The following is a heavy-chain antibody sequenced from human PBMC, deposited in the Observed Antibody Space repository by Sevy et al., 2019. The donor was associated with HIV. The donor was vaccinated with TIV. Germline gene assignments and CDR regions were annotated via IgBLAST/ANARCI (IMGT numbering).Heavy chain of an antibody. CDR3: AREVGGFNWRPYYFDS. Sequence: GGSLRLSCAASGFKFSDYWMSWVRQSPGKGLEWVATIKQDESEKYYVGSVKGRFAISRDNGKNSVSLQMNGLRVEDTALYYCAREVGGFNWRPYYFDSWGQGTLVTVSS. CDR1: GFKFSDYW. V-gene: IGHV3-7*01. CDR2: IKQDESEK. J-gene: IGHJ4*02. D-gene: IGHD3-3*01.